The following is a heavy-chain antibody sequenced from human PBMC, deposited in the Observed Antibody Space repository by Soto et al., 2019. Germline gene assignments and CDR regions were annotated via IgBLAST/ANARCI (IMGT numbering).Heavy chain of an antibody. V-gene: IGHV1-69*01. CDR1: VGTFSSYA. Sequence: QVQLVQSGAEVKKPGSSVKVSCKASVGTFSSYAISWVRQAPGQGLEWIGGIIPIFGTANYAQKFQGRVTITADESTSKAYMELSSLRSEDTAVYYCARDGRAARRDYYYYGMDVWGQGTTVTVSS. CDR2: IIPIFGTA. J-gene: IGHJ6*02. CDR3: ARDGRAARRDYYYYGMDV. D-gene: IGHD6-6*01.